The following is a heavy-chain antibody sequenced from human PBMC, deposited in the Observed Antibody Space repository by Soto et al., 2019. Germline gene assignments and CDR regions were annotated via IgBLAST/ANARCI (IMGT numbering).Heavy chain of an antibody. CDR2: IYYSGST. V-gene: IGHV4-59*01. J-gene: IGHJ4*02. CDR1: GGSISSYY. CDR3: ARDYDFWSGSTPRI. Sequence: PSETLSLTCTVSGGSISSYYWSWIRQPPGKGLEWIGYIYYSGSTNYNPSLKSRVTISVDTSKNQFSLKLSSVTAAGTAVYYCARDYDFWSGSTPRIWGQGTLVTVSS. D-gene: IGHD3-3*01.